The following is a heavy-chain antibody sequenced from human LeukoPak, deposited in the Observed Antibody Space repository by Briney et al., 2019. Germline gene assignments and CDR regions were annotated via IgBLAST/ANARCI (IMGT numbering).Heavy chain of an antibody. CDR3: ARQLAVSSINSDY. CDR1: GYSFTSYW. V-gene: IGHV5-51*01. J-gene: IGHJ4*02. CDR2: IYPGDSDT. D-gene: IGHD2-8*02. Sequence: GESLKISCKGSGYSFTSYWIGWVRQMPGKGLQWMGIIYPGDSDTRYSPSFQGQVTISADKSISTAYLQWSSLKASDTAMYYCARQLAVSSINSDYWGQGTLVTVSS.